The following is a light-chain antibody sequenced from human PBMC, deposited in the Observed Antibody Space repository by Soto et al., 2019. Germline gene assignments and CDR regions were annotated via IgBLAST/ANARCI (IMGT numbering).Light chain of an antibody. CDR2: GDN. CDR1: SSNIGAGYD. CDR3: QSYDSILSGREV. V-gene: IGLV1-40*01. Sequence: QPVLTQPPSVSGAPGQRVTISCTGSSSNIGAGYDVHWYQQLPGTAPQLLIYGDNNRPSGVPDRFSGSKSGTSASLAITGLRAEDEADYYGQSYDSILSGREVFGGGTKLTVL. J-gene: IGLJ2*01.